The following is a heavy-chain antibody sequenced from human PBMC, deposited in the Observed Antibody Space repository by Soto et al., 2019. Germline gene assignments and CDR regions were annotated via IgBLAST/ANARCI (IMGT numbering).Heavy chain of an antibody. CDR3: ARVIYSGSYGMDV. CDR1: GFTFSDHY. J-gene: IGHJ6*02. V-gene: IGHV3-72*01. D-gene: IGHD1-26*01. Sequence: PGGSLRLSCAASGFTFSDHYMDWVRQAPGKGLEWVGRSRNKVNSYTTDYAASVKGRFSISRDDSRNSVYLQLNSLKTEDTAVYYCARVIYSGSYGMDVWGQGTTVTVS. CDR2: SRNKVNSYTT.